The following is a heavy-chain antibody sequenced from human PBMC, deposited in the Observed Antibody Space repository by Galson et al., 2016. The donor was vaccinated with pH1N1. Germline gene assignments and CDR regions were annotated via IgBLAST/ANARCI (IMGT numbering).Heavy chain of an antibody. CDR1: GGTFSSYA. CDR3: ARAPGYYDSSGYYPA. J-gene: IGHJ4*02. CDR2: IIGMFGTA. Sequence: VKVSCKASGGTFSSYAFSWVRQAPGQGLEWMGRIIGMFGTANYAQKFQGRVTITADESTSTAYMELSSLRSEDTAVYYCARAPGYYDSSGYYPAWGQGTLVTVSS. D-gene: IGHD3-22*01. V-gene: IGHV1-69*13.